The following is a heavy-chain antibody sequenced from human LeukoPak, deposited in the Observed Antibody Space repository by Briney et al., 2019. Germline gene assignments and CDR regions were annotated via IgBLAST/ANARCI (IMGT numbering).Heavy chain of an antibody. D-gene: IGHD7-27*01. CDR1: GGSISTYY. CDR3: ARSWGPFDY. J-gene: IGHJ4*02. CDR2: IYYSGST. V-gene: IGHV4-59*01. Sequence: NPSETLSLTCTVSGGSISTYYWSWIRQPPGKGLEWIGYIYYSGSTNYNPSLKSRVTISVDTSKNQFSLKLSSVTAADTAVYYCARSWGPFDYWGQGTLVTVSS.